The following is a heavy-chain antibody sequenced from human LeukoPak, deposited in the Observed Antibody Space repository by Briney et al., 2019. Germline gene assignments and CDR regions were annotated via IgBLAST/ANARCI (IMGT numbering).Heavy chain of an antibody. J-gene: IGHJ4*02. CDR2: IIPILGLA. CDR1: RGTFSSYA. V-gene: IGHV1-69*04. Sequence: SVKVSCKASRGTFSSYAISWVRQAPGQGLEWMGRIIPILGLANYAQKFQGRVTITADKSTSTAYMDLSSLRSEDTAVYYCARESDIVVVPAAILFVNYFDYWGQGTLVTVSS. CDR3: ARESDIVVVPAAILFVNYFDY. D-gene: IGHD2-2*01.